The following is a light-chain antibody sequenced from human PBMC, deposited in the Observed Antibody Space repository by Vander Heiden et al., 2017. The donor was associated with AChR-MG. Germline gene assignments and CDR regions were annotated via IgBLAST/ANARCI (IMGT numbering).Light chain of an antibody. CDR2: EVS. CDR3: CSDAGSSTWV. Sequence: QSPLTQPASVSGSPGQSLTISCTGTRSDVGSYNSVSWYRQHPGKAPKLMIYEVSKRPSVVSNRFSGSKSGNTASLTISGLQAEDEGDYYCCSDAGSSTWVFGGGTKLTVL. V-gene: IGLV2-23*02. J-gene: IGLJ3*02. CDR1: RSDVGSYNS.